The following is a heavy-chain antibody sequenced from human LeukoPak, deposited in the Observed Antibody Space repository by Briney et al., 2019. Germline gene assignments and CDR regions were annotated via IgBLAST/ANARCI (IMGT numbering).Heavy chain of an antibody. Sequence: GGSLRLSCAASGFTFSSYGMHWVRQAPGKGLEWVAVISYDGSNKYYADSAKGRFTISRDNSKNTLYLQMNSLRAEDTAVYYCAKGLRRYRNYYYYGMDVWGQGTTVTVSS. CDR1: GFTFSSYG. CDR2: ISYDGSNK. CDR3: AKGLRRYRNYYYYGMDV. V-gene: IGHV3-30*18. J-gene: IGHJ6*02. D-gene: IGHD2-2*02.